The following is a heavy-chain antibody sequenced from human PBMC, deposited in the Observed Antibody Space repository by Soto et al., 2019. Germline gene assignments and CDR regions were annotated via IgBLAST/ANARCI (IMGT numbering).Heavy chain of an antibody. CDR2: INSDGSST. J-gene: IGHJ6*03. V-gene: IGHV3-74*01. D-gene: IGHD1-7*01. CDR3: ARGGYNWNSWNYYYMDV. CDR1: GFTFSSYW. Sequence: GGSLRLSCAASGFTFSSYWMHWVRQAPGKGLVWVSRINSDGSSTSYADSVKGRFTISRDNAKNTLYLQMNSLRAEDTAVYYCARGGYNWNSWNYYYMDVWGKGTTVTVSS.